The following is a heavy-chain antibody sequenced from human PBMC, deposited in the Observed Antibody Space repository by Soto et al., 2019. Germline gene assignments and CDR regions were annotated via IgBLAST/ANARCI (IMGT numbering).Heavy chain of an antibody. J-gene: IGHJ4*02. CDR3: ARDTEYYYDSSGYYYGPADY. D-gene: IGHD3-22*01. V-gene: IGHV1-69*13. CDR2: IIPIFGTA. CDR1: GGTFSSYA. Sequence: GASVKVSCQASGGTFSSYAISWVRQAPGQGLECMGGIIPIFGTANYAQKFQGRVTITADESTSTAYMELSSLRSEDTAVYYCARDTEYYYDSSGYYYGPADYWGQGTLVTVSS.